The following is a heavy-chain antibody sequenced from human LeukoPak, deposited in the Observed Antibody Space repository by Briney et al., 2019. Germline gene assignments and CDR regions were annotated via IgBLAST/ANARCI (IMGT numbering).Heavy chain of an antibody. J-gene: IGHJ5*02. D-gene: IGHD6-13*01. CDR1: GFTFSSYS. CDR3: AGAIAAAGRGRFDP. Sequence: PGGSLRLSCAASGFTFSSYSMNWVRQAPGKGLEWVSSISSSSSYIYYADSVKGRFTISRDNAKNSLYLQMNSLRAEDTAVYYCAGAIAAAGRGRFDPWGQGTLVTVSS. CDR2: ISSSSSYI. V-gene: IGHV3-21*01.